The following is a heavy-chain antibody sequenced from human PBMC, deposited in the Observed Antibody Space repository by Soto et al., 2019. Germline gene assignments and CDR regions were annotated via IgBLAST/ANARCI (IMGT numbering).Heavy chain of an antibody. V-gene: IGHV4-30-4*01. CDR2: IYYSGST. J-gene: IGHJ4*02. Sequence: SETLSLTCTVSGGSISSGDYYWSWIRQPPGNGLEWIGYIYYSGSTYYNPSLKCRVTISVDTSKNQFSLKLSSLTAADTAVYYCARAELHLHLWGQGTLVTVSS. D-gene: IGHD1-7*01. CDR3: ARAELHLHL. CDR1: GGSISSGDYY.